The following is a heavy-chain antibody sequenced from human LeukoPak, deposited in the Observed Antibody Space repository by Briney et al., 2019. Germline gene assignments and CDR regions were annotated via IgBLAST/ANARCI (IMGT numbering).Heavy chain of an antibody. J-gene: IGHJ4*02. CDR1: GFTFSSYA. V-gene: IGHV3-48*04. CDR3: ARDYSNKGHDC. Sequence: GGSLRLSCAAPGFTFSSYAMHWVRQAPGKGLEWVSYISNGGSNTIHYADSVKGRFTVSRDYAKNSLFLQMNSLRAEDTAVYYCARDYSNKGHDCWGQGTLVTVSS. D-gene: IGHD2-21*01. CDR2: ISNGGSNTI.